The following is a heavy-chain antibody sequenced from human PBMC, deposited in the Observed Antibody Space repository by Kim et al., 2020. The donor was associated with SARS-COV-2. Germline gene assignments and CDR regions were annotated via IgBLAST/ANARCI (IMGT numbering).Heavy chain of an antibody. CDR2: ISSDSKYI. D-gene: IGHD3-10*01. Sequence: GGSLRLSCEASGFSFRDYTMNWVRQAPGKGREWVSDISSDSKYILYGDSLKGRSTVSRDNAKNSLYLQMNSLRAEDTAVYFCVRTLPSSSGTNNSSDYWGQGTLVTVSS. CDR3: VRTLPSSSGTNNSSDY. J-gene: IGHJ4*02. V-gene: IGHV3-21*01. CDR1: GFSFRDYT.